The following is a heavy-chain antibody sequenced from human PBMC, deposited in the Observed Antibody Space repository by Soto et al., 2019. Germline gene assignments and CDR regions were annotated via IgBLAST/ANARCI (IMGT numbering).Heavy chain of an antibody. V-gene: IGHV2-5*02. Sequence: QITLKESGPTLVRPTQTLTLTCTFSGFSLSTSGVGVGWIRQPPGKALEWLALIYWDDDKRYSPSLKSRLTSTTDTSKNQVVLTMTNMDPVDTATYYCAHSRCGGDCLQSYSSHYYYGMDVWGQGTTVTVSS. D-gene: IGHD2-21*02. J-gene: IGHJ6*02. CDR2: IYWDDDK. CDR1: GFSLSTSGVG. CDR3: AHSRCGGDCLQSYSSHYYYGMDV.